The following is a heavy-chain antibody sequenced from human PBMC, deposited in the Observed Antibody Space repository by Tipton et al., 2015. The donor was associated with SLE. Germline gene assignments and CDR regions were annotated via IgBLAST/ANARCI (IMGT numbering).Heavy chain of an antibody. V-gene: IGHV4-39*07. CDR3: ARALGAVTWFDP. CDR2: IYYSGST. Sequence: TLSLTCTVSGGSISSSSYYWGWIRQPPGKGLEWIGSIYYSGSTYYNPSLKSRVTISVDTSKNQFSLNLSSVSAADTAMYYCARALGAVTWFDPWGQGTLVTVSS. J-gene: IGHJ5*02. CDR1: GGSISSSSYY.